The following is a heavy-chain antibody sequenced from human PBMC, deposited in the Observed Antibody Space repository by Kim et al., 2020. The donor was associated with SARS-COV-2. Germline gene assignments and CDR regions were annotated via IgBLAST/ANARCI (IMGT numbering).Heavy chain of an antibody. D-gene: IGHD6-6*01. V-gene: IGHV4-34*01. CDR2: INHSGST. CDR1: GGSFSGYY. Sequence: SETLSLTCAVYGGSFSGYYWSWIRQPPGKGLEWIGEINHSGSTNYNPSLKSRVTISVDTSKNQFSLKLSSVTAADTAVYYCARPLVRAAHPPMDVWGKGTTVTVSS. J-gene: IGHJ6*04. CDR3: ARPLVRAAHPPMDV.